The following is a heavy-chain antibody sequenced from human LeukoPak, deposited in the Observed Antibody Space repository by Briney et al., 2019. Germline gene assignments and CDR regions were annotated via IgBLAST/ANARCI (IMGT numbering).Heavy chain of an antibody. D-gene: IGHD2-15*01. Sequence: PGGSLRLSCAASGFTFSSYAMSWVRQAPGKGLEWVSAISGSGGSTYYADSVKGRVAISRDNSKNTLYLQMNSLRAEETCVYDWAKGSNSKVGSVNLDNGGRETRVTV. CDR3: AKGSNSKVGSVNLDN. V-gene: IGHV3-23*01. CDR1: GFTFSSYA. J-gene: IGHJ2*01. CDR2: ISGSGGST.